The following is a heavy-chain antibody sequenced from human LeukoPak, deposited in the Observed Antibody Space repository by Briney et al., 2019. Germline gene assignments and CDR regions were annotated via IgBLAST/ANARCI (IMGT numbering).Heavy chain of an antibody. D-gene: IGHD2-15*01. Sequence: PSETLSLTCTVPGASINSHYGSWIRQPAGKGLEWIGRIYISGSTNYNSSLQSRVTMSVDTSKNQFSLKLTSVTAADTAVYYCARALNPLPGTYYFDYWGQGTLVSVSS. CDR2: IYISGST. J-gene: IGHJ4*02. CDR3: ARALNPLPGTYYFDY. CDR1: GASINSHY. V-gene: IGHV4-4*07.